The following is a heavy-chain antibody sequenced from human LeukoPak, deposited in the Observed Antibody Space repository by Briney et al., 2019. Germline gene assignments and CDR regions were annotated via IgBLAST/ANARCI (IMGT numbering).Heavy chain of an antibody. D-gene: IGHD6-19*01. Sequence: ASVKVSCKASGYTFTTYGVTWVRQAPRQGLEWMGWISAYNGNTNYAQKLQGRVIMTTDTSTSTVYMELRSLGSDDTAVYYCAKNAARGWYDYWGQGTLVTVSS. J-gene: IGHJ4*02. CDR3: AKNAARGWYDY. V-gene: IGHV1-18*01. CDR2: ISAYNGNT. CDR1: GYTFTTYG.